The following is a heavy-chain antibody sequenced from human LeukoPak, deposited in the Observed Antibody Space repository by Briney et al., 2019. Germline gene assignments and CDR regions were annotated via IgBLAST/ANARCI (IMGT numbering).Heavy chain of an antibody. Sequence: GGSLRLSCAASGFAFSSYGMHWVRQAPGKGLQWLAFIRLDGTLKYYADSVKGRFTVSRDNSLNTLYLQMNSLSGDDTAVYFCARSGGSYCPGPWGQGTLVTVAS. CDR3: ARSGGSYCPGP. CDR2: IRLDGTLK. CDR1: GFAFSSYG. J-gene: IGHJ5*02. D-gene: IGHD3-16*01. V-gene: IGHV3-30*02.